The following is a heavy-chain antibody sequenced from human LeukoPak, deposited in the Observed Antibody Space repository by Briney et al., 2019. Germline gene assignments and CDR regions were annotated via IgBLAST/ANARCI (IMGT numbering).Heavy chain of an antibody. Sequence: SETLSLTCTVSGGSISSSSYYWSWIRQPPGKGLEWIGEINHSGSTNYNPSLKSRVTISVDTSKNQFSLKLSSVTAADTAVYYCARVLLPYYDFWSGYGPRYYYMDVWGKGTTVTVSS. D-gene: IGHD3-3*01. V-gene: IGHV4-39*07. CDR1: GGSISSSSYY. J-gene: IGHJ6*03. CDR2: INHSGST. CDR3: ARVLLPYYDFWSGYGPRYYYMDV.